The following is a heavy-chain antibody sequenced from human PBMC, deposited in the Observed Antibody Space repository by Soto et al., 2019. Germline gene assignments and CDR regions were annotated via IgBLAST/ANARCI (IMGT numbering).Heavy chain of an antibody. CDR2: IHNSGAS. D-gene: IGHD5-12*01. Sequence: SETLSLTCTVSGASVSGYYWSWIRQTPGKGLEWIGNIHNSGASKYNPSLKSRVTISLDTSKNEFSLKIGSVTTADTAGYYCARGPQWLRSDNWFDPWGQGNLVNVSS. J-gene: IGHJ5*02. CDR1: GASVSGYY. CDR3: ARGPQWLRSDNWFDP. V-gene: IGHV4-59*02.